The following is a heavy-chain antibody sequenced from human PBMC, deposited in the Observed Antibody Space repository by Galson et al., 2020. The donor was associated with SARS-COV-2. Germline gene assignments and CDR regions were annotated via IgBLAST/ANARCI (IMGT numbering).Heavy chain of an antibody. CDR2: ISTYTGDT. D-gene: IGHD3-16*01. Sequence: ASVKVYCKASGYTFAAYGISWVRQAPGQGPEWMGISTYTGDTKYEQKFQGRVTMTTDTSTSTAYMELRSLRSDDTATYYCARESVSDRSGWRWGEYWGQGTLVTVSS. CDR1: GYTFAAYG. V-gene: IGHV1-18*01. J-gene: IGHJ4*02. CDR3: ARESVSDRSGWRWGEY.